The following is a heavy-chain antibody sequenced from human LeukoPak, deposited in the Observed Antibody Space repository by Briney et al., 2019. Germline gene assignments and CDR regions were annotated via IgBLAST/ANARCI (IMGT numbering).Heavy chain of an antibody. CDR3: AKARILWFGEWYYFDY. J-gene: IGHJ4*02. D-gene: IGHD3-10*01. CDR2: ISGSGGST. V-gene: IGHV3-23*01. CDR1: GFTFSSYA. Sequence: GGSLRLSCAASGFTFSSYAMSWVRQAPGKGLEWVSAISGSGGSTYYADSVKGRFTISRDNSKNTLYLQMNSLRAEDTAVYYCAKARILWFGEWYYFDYWGQGTLVTVSS.